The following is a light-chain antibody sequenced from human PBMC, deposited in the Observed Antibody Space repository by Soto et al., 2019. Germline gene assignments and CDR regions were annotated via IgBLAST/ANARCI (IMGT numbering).Light chain of an antibody. J-gene: IGLJ2*01. CDR1: ISDVGSYDY. V-gene: IGLV2-14*03. Sequence: QSVLTQPASVSGSPGQSITISCTGTISDVGSYDYVSWYQHHPGKAPKLMIYDVTNRPSGVSNRFSGSKSGNTASLTISGLQAADEADYYCSSYTSSTTSVVFGGGTKLTVL. CDR2: DVT. CDR3: SSYTSSTTSVV.